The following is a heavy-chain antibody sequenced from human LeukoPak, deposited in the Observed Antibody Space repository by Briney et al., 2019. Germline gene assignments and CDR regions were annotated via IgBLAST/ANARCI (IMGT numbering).Heavy chain of an antibody. CDR1: GYTFTSYD. D-gene: IGHD2-2*01. CDR2: MNPNSGNT. J-gene: IGHJ5*02. V-gene: IGHV1-8*01. Sequence: ASVKVSCKASGYTFTSYDINWVRQATGQGLEWMGWMNPNSGNTGYAQKFQGRVTMTRNNSKSTAYKELSSLRSEDTAVYYCARGRGKVVPAAKAIQNWFDPWGQGTLVTVSS. CDR3: ARGRGKVVPAAKAIQNWFDP.